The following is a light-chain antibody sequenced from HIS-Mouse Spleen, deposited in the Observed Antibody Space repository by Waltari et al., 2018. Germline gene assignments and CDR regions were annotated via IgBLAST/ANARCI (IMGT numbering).Light chain of an antibody. CDR3: QSADSSGTYV. J-gene: IGLJ2*01. CDR1: ALPKQY. V-gene: IGLV3-25*03. Sequence: SYELTQPPSVSVSPVQTARITCSGDALPKQYAYWYQQKAGQAPVLVIYKDSERPSGIPGRFSGSSSGKTVTLTISGVQAEDEADYYCQSADSSGTYVFGGGTKLTVL. CDR2: KDS.